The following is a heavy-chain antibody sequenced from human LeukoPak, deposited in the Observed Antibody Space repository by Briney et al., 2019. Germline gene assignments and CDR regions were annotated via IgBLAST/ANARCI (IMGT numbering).Heavy chain of an antibody. CDR1: GFTLSTYA. J-gene: IGHJ5*01. CDR3: AKPMGPRYGDYHNSCFDS. CDR2: ISTTT. V-gene: IGHV3-23*01. Sequence: GGSLRLSCAASGFTLSTYAMSWVRQVPAKGLEWVSAISTTTYYADFVEGRFTISRDNSKNTLYLQMNSLRAEDTAVYYCAKPMGPRYGDYHNSCFDSWGQGTLVTVSS. D-gene: IGHD4-17*01.